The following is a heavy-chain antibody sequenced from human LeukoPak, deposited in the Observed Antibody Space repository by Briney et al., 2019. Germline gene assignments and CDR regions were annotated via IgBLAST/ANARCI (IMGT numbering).Heavy chain of an antibody. CDR1: GFTSDDYA. CDR2: ISWDGGST. V-gene: IGHV3-43D*03. J-gene: IGHJ6*03. Sequence: GGSLRLSCAASGFTSDDYAMHWVRQAPGKVLEWVSLISWDGGSTYYADSVKGRFTISRDNSKNSLYLQMNSLRAEDTALYYCAKSSGRMGNYYYMDVWGKGTTVTVSS. D-gene: IGHD7-27*01. CDR3: AKSSGRMGNYYYMDV.